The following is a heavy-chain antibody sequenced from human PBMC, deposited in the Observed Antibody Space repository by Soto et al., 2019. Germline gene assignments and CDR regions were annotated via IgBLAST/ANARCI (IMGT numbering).Heavy chain of an antibody. J-gene: IGHJ4*02. D-gene: IGHD2-2*01. CDR1: GFTFSTYW. CDR3: GRARWVSVGGDY. V-gene: IGHV3-7*05. CDR2: IKQDGSEK. Sequence: EVQLVESGGGLVQPGGSLRLSCAASGFTFSTYWMTWVRQAPGKGLEWVANIKQDGSEKYYVDSVKGRFIISRDNAKNSVYLELNSLRAEDTAMYCCGRARWVSVGGDYWGQGTLVTVSS.